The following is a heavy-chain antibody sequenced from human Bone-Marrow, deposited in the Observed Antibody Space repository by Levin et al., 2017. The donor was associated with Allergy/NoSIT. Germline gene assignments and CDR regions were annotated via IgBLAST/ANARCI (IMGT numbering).Heavy chain of an antibody. J-gene: IGHJ3*01. Sequence: PGGSLRLSCSASGFSFSDVWMIWVRQAPGKGLEWVGRVKTKADGGTTDYAAPVKGRFTLSRDDSKQTLYLQMNSLKVEDTGVYYCSGFFVWGQGTMVTVSS. CDR2: VKTKADGGTT. CDR1: GFSFSDVW. D-gene: IGHD3-10*01. CDR3: SGFFV. V-gene: IGHV3-15*05.